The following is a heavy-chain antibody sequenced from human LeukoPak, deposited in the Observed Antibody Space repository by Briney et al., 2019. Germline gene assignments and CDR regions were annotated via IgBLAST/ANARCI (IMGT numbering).Heavy chain of an antibody. Sequence: ASVMVSCKASGYSFTVYYIHWVRQAPGQGLEWMGRINPNTGVTDYAQKFQGRVTVTRDTSIGTVSMDLRLRSDDTAVYYCASRGLLWFGESPDYWGQGTLVTVSS. CDR3: ASRGLLWFGESPDY. CDR2: INPNTGVT. J-gene: IGHJ4*02. V-gene: IGHV1-2*06. D-gene: IGHD3-10*01. CDR1: GYSFTVYY.